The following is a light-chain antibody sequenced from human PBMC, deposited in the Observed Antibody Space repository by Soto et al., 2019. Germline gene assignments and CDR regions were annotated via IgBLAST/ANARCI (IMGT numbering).Light chain of an antibody. Sequence: QSVLTQPASVSGSPGQSITISCTGTSSDVGGYNNVSWYQQHPGKAPKLMIYDVSNRPSGVSNRFSGSKSGNTASLTISGLQAEDEADYYCSSDTSSSIVFGTGTKVTV. CDR1: SSDVGGYNN. V-gene: IGLV2-14*01. CDR3: SSDTSSSIV. CDR2: DVS. J-gene: IGLJ1*01.